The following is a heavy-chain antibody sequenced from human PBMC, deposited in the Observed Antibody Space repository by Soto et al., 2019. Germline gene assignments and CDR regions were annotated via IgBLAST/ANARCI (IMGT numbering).Heavy chain of an antibody. CDR1: GDRFSTYA. CDR3: ARGGKERFRGTGMDV. V-gene: IGHV1-69*01. Sequence: QVQLVQSGAEVRKPGSSVRVSCKASGDRFSTYAINWVRQAPGQGLEWLGGIITFYGAAMYAQKFQGRVTITADELTTTAYMELSSLTSEDTAVYFCARGGKERFRGTGMDVWGQGTKVTVSS. CDR2: IITFYGAA. J-gene: IGHJ6*02. D-gene: IGHD1-1*01.